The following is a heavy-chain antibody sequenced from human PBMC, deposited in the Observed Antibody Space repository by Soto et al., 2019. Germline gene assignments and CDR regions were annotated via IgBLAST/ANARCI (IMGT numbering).Heavy chain of an antibody. D-gene: IGHD3-10*01. CDR3: ARDQSGSARNSRSRSYYYGMDV. Sequence: SQTLSLTCAISGDSVSSNSAAWNWIRQSPSRGLEWLGRTYYRSKWYNDYAVSVKSRITINPDTSKNQFSLQLNSVTPEDTAVYYWARDQSGSARNSRSRSYYYGMDVWGQGTTVTVSS. V-gene: IGHV6-1*01. J-gene: IGHJ6*02. CDR1: GDSVSSNSAA. CDR2: TYYRSKWYN.